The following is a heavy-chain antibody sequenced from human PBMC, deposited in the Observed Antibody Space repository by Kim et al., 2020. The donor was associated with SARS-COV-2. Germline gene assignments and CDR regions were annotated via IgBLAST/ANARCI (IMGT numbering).Heavy chain of an antibody. V-gene: IGHV3-21*01. J-gene: IGHJ6*02. CDR3: AREEDSSSPEQAYYYYGMDV. Sequence: GGSLRLSCAASGFTFSSYSMNWVRQAPGKGLEWVSSISSSSSYIYYADSVKGRFTISRDNAKNSLYLQMNSLRAEDTAVYYCAREEDSSSPEQAYYYYGMDVWGQGTTVTVSS. D-gene: IGHD6-13*01. CDR1: GFTFSSYS. CDR2: ISSSSSYI.